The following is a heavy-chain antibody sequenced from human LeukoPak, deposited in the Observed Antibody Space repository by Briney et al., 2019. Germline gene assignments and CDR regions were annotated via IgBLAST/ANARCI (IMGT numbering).Heavy chain of an antibody. CDR2: ISAKNGNT. V-gene: IGHV1-18*01. D-gene: IGHD2-8*01. J-gene: IGHJ3*02. CDR3: ARVNGIRSFDI. Sequence: ASVKVSCKASGYTFTDYGFTWVRQAPGQGLEWMGWISAKNGNTNYAQKLQGRVTMTTDTSTSTAYMELRSLSSDDTAVYYCARVNGIRSFDIWGQGTMVTVSS. CDR1: GYTFTDYG.